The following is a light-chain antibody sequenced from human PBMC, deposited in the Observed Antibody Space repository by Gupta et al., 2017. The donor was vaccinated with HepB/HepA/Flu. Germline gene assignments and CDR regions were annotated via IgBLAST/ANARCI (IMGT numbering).Light chain of an antibody. V-gene: IGKV1-39*02. Sequence: DIQVTQFPSSLSASVGDRVTITCRTTQHINSFLNWYQHRPGRAPKLLTYSASGRKSGVPSRFSGSGAETEFTLTISGRRPEDFATYYCQESDTPHFPFGWGTRVEI. CDR1: QHINSF. J-gene: IGKJ3*01. CDR2: SAS. CDR3: QESDTPHFP.